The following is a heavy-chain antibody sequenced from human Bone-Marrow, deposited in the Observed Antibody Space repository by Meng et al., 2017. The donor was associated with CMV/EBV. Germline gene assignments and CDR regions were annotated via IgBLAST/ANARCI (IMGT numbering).Heavy chain of an antibody. J-gene: IGHJ4*02. V-gene: IGHV3-7*01. D-gene: IGHD3-22*01. CDR1: GFNFGNHW. CDR2: IRPDGGEQ. Sequence: GESLKISCAASGFNFGNHWMSWVRQAPERGLEWVAAIRPDGGEQYYADSAQGRFNISRDNTKKSLSLQLNSLRAEDTAVYYCARDPDLDNSGNSWATFDYWGQGARVTGSS. CDR3: ARDPDLDNSGNSWATFDY.